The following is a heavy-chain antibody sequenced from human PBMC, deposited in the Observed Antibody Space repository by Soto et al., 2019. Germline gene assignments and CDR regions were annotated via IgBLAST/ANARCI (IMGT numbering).Heavy chain of an antibody. CDR1: GNTFSSYA. CDR3: ARDPLYGDYDY. V-gene: IGHV1-69*06. Sequence: VASVKVSCKASGNTFSSYAMSWVRQAPGQRLEWMGWINAINGTANYAQKFQGRVTITADTSASTAYMELSSLRSEDTAVYYCARDPLYGDYDYWGQGTLVTVS. CDR2: INAINGTA. D-gene: IGHD4-17*01. J-gene: IGHJ4*02.